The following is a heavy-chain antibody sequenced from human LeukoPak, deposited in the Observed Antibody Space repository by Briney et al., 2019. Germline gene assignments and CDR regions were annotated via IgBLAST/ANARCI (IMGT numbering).Heavy chain of an antibody. V-gene: IGHV1-8*03. CDR2: MNPNSGNT. Sequence: ASVKVSCKASVYTFTSYDINWVRQATGQGLEWMGWMNPNSGNTGYAQKFQGRVTITRNTSISTAYMELSSLRSEDTAVYYCARGRRGLRRYYYYYMDVWGKGTTVTVSS. CDR3: ARGRRGLRRYYYYYMDV. J-gene: IGHJ6*03. CDR1: VYTFTSYD. D-gene: IGHD1-26*01.